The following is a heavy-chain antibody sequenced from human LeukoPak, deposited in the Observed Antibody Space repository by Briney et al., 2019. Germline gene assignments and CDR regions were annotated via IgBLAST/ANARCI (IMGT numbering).Heavy chain of an antibody. D-gene: IGHD3-16*02. V-gene: IGHV4-30-4*01. J-gene: IGHJ4*02. CDR2: IYYSGIT. Sequence: SETLSLSCTVSGGSISSGDYYWTWIRQPPGKGLEWIGYIYYSGITYYNKSLKSRITISLDTSKNQFSLKLSSVTAADTAVYYCARGAALGGVIVKGRFDQWGQGTLVTVSS. CDR3: ARGAALGGVIVKGRFDQ. CDR1: GGSISSGDYY.